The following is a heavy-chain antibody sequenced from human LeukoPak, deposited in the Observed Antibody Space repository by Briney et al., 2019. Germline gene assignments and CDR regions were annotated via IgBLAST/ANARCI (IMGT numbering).Heavy chain of an antibody. V-gene: IGHV4-59*11. CDR2: IYYSGST. J-gene: IGHJ6*03. CDR3: ARVTRAAGSTYYDFSRYYYYMDF. CDR1: GGSISSHY. D-gene: IGHD3-3*01. Sequence: PSETLSLTCTVSGGSISSHYWSWIRQPPGKGLEWIGYIYYSGSTNYNPSLKSRVTISVDTSKNQFSLKLSSVTAEDTAVYYCARVTRAAGSTYYDFSRYYYYMDFWGKGTTVTVSS.